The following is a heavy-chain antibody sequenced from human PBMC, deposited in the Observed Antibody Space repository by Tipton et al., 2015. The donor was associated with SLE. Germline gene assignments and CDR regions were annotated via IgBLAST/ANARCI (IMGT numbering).Heavy chain of an antibody. V-gene: IGHV4-61*08. J-gene: IGHJ4*02. Sequence: TLSLTCTVSGGSISSGGYYWSWIRQPPGKGLEWIGYIYYTGSTNYNPSLKSRVTISVDRSKNQFSLKMTSVTTADTAVYYCARGGLKLPYWGQGTLVTVSS. D-gene: IGHD2-15*01. CDR2: IYYTGST. CDR1: GGSISSGGYY. CDR3: ARGGLKLPY.